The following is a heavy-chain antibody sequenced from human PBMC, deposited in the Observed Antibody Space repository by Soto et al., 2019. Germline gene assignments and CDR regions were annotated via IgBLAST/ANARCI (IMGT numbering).Heavy chain of an antibody. CDR1: GFTFSGYA. CDR3: SKAPWGGKCNSNSSHVWFDP. J-gene: IGHJ5*02. Sequence: EVQLLESGGGLVQTGGSLRLSCAASGFTFSGYAITWVRQAPGKGLEWVSTISGRGDGTYYADSVKGRFTISRDNSKNTANLQMNSLRADDTALYYGSKAPWGGKCNSNSSHVWFDPWGLGTLVTVSS. D-gene: IGHD2-2*01. CDR2: ISGRGDGT. V-gene: IGHV3-23*01.